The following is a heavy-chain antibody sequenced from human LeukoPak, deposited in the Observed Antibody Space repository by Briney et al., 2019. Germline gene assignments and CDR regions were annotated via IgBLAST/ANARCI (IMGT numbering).Heavy chain of an antibody. CDR3: ARDTYLMPGIAVAGTGAAFDI. D-gene: IGHD6-19*01. Sequence: SVKVSCKASGGTFSIYAISWVRQAPGQGLEWMGGIIPIFGTANYAQKFQGRVTITADESTSTAYMELSSLRSEDTAVYYCARDTYLMPGIAVAGTGAAFDIWGQGTMVTVSS. CDR2: IIPIFGTA. J-gene: IGHJ3*02. CDR1: GGTFSIYA. V-gene: IGHV1-69*13.